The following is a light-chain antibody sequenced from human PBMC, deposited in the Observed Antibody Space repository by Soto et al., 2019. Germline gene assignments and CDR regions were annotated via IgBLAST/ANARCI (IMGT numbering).Light chain of an antibody. V-gene: IGKV3D-20*02. CDR1: QSVSSSY. CDR3: QQRSNWPLT. J-gene: IGKJ4*01. CDR2: DAS. Sequence: EIVSTQSPGTLSLSPGERATLSCRASQSVSSSYLAWYQQKPGQAPRLLIYDASNRATGIPARFSGSGSGTDFTLTISSLEPEDFAVYYCQQRSNWPLTFGGGTKVDI.